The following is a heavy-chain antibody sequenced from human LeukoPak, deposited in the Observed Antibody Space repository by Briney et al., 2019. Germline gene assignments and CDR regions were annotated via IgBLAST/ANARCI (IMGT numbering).Heavy chain of an antibody. D-gene: IGHD5-12*01. CDR2: IFYSGNT. CDR3: ARHTSPPDIVATMFDP. J-gene: IGHJ5*02. V-gene: IGHV4-39*01. CDR1: RGSISSENHY. Sequence: PSEILSLTCTVSRGSISSENHYWGWIRQPPGRGLEWIGSIFYSGNTYYNPSLKSRVTVSVDTSKNQFSLKLSSVTAADTAVYYCARHTSPPDIVATMFDPWGQGFLVTVSS.